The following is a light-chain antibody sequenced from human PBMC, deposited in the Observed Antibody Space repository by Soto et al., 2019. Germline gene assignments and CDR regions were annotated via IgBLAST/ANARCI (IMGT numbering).Light chain of an antibody. J-gene: IGLJ1*01. Sequence: QSVLTQPASVSGSPGQSITISCTGTSSDVGLYDSVSWYQKHPGKAPQLMIYAVSNRPSGVSNRFSASKSGNTASLFISGLQAEDEADYYCSSYTSDSSYVFGSGTKVTVL. CDR2: AVS. V-gene: IGLV2-14*01. CDR1: SSDVGLYDS. CDR3: SSYTSDSSYV.